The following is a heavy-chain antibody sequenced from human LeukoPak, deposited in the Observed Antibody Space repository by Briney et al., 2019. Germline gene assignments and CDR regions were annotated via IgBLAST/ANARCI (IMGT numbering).Heavy chain of an antibody. CDR1: GGTFIIYA. Sequence: ASVRVSCKASGGTFIIYAISWVRQAPGQGGEWMGGIITNFGTANYAQKFQGRVTITADKSTSTAYMELSSLTSEDTAVYYCASKDIVVVVAQDYYYGMDVWGKGTTVTVSS. CDR2: IITNFGTA. V-gene: IGHV1-69*06. D-gene: IGHD2-15*01. CDR3: ASKDIVVVVAQDYYYGMDV. J-gene: IGHJ6*04.